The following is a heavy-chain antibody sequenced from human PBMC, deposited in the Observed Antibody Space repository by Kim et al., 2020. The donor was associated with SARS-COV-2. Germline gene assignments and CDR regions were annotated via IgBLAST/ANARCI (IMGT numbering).Heavy chain of an antibody. CDR3: ARAGVYCSSTSCYYLDY. D-gene: IGHD2-2*01. CDR2: IWYDGSNK. J-gene: IGHJ4*02. V-gene: IGHV3-33*01. Sequence: GGSLRLSCAASGFTFSSYGMHWVRQAPGKGLEWVAVIWYDGSNKYYADSVKGRFTISRDNSKNTLYLQMNSLRAEDTAVYYCARAGVYCSSTSCYYLDYWGQGTLVTVSS. CDR1: GFTFSSYG.